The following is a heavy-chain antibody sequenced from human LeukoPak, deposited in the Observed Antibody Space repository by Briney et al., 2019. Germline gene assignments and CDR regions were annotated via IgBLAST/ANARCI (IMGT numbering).Heavy chain of an antibody. J-gene: IGHJ4*02. CDR2: INHSGST. CDR1: GGSFSGYY. V-gene: IGHV4-34*01. CDR3: ARGPTYYDFWSGYYSMGDY. D-gene: IGHD3-3*01. Sequence: SETLSLTCAVYGGSFSGYYWSWIRQPPGKGLEWIGEINHSGSTNYNPSLKSRVTISVDTSKNQFSLKLSSVTAADTAVYYCARGPTYYDFWSGYYSMGDYWGQGTLVTVPS.